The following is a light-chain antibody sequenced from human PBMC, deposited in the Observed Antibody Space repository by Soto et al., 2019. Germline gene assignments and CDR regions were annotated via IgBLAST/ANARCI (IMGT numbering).Light chain of an antibody. CDR2: DVS. V-gene: IGLV2-14*03. CDR1: SSDVGGYNY. CDR3: SSYTTSSTYV. Sequence: QSALPQPASVSGSPGQSITISCTGTSSDVGGYNYVSWYQQHPGKAPELMIYDVSNRPSGVSNRFSGFKSGNTASLTISGLHAEDEADYYCSSYTTSSTYVFGTGTKAPS. J-gene: IGLJ1*01.